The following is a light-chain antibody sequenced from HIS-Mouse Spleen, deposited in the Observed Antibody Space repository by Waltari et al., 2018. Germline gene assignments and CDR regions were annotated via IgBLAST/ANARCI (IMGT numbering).Light chain of an antibody. V-gene: IGKV1D-8*02. Sequence: AIWMTQSPSLLSASTGDRVTISCRMSQGISSYLAWYQQKPGNGPELLIYAASTLQSDGPYRFSISGSGSDFTLTIRCLQSEDFATYYCQHYYSFPYTFGQVIKLEIK. CDR3: QHYYSFPYT. CDR1: QGISSY. J-gene: IGKJ2*01. CDR2: AAS.